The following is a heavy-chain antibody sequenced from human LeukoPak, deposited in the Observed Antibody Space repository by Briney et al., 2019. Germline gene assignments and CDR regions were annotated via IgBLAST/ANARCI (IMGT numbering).Heavy chain of an antibody. CDR2: TNPNSGAT. CDR3: AREGPGDGYNLGFDY. CDR1: GLRFTTHC. D-gene: IGHD5-24*01. Sequence: EASVKVSCKASGLRFTTHCMDCVRQAPGQGLEWMGWTNPNSGATNYAQKFQGRVTMTRDTSTSTVFMELSRIRSYDTAVDYCAREGPGDGYNLGFDYWGQGTLVTVSS. J-gene: IGHJ4*02. V-gene: IGHV1-2*02.